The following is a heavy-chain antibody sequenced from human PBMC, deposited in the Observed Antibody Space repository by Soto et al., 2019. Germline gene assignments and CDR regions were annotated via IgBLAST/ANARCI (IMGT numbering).Heavy chain of an antibody. J-gene: IGHJ4*02. V-gene: IGHV3-23*01. D-gene: IGHD3-10*01. Sequence: EVQLLESGGGLVQPGGSLRLSCAASGFTFSSYSMSWVRQAPGKGLEWVSGFRTGGDDATTYYADPVKGRFTISRDNSKNMLFLQMNSLRAEDTAIYYCAKKANSGQGRQYFDNWGQGTLVTVSS. CDR1: GFTFSSYS. CDR2: FRTGGDDATT. CDR3: AKKANSGQGRQYFDN.